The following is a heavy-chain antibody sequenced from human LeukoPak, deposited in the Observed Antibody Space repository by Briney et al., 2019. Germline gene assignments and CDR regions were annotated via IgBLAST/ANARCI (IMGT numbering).Heavy chain of an antibody. Sequence: SETLSLTCAVYGGSFSGYYWSWIRQPPGKGLEWIGEINHSGSTNYNPSLKSRVTISVDASKNQFSLKLSSVTAADTAVYYCARSSRDYDILTGYYPNWFDPWGQGTLVTGSS. CDR2: INHSGST. CDR1: GGSFSGYY. D-gene: IGHD3-9*01. J-gene: IGHJ5*02. CDR3: ARSSRDYDILTGYYPNWFDP. V-gene: IGHV4-34*01.